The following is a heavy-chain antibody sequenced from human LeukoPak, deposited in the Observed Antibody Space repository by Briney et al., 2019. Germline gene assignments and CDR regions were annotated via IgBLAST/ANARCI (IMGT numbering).Heavy chain of an antibody. CDR2: ISSSGSTI. V-gene: IGHV3-48*03. D-gene: IGHD3-10*02. CDR3: AELGITMIGGV. CDR1: GFTFSSYE. J-gene: IGHJ6*04. Sequence: GGSLRLSCAASGFTFSSYEMNWVRQSPGKGLEWVSYISSSGSTIYYADSVKGRFTISRDNAKNSLYLQMNSLRAEDTAVYYCAELGITMIGGVWGKGTTVTISS.